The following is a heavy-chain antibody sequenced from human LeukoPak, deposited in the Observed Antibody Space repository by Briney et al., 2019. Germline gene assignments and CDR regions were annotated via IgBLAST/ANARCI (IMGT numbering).Heavy chain of an antibody. CDR1: GFTVSSNY. Sequence: GGSLRLSCAASGFTVSSNYMSWVRQAPGKGLEWVSVIYSGGSTYYADSVKGRFTISRDNAKNTVDLQMNGLRAEDTTVYYCATVSEYWGQGTLVTVSS. CDR2: IYSGGST. V-gene: IGHV3-66*01. D-gene: IGHD1-1*01. J-gene: IGHJ4*02. CDR3: ATVSEY.